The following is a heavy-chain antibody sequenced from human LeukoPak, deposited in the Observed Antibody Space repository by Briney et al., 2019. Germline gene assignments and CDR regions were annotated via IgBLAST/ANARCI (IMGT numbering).Heavy chain of an antibody. CDR1: GESLRSHN. Sequence: PPQTLCLTCTVSGESLRSHNWSWIRQPPRKGLEWMWYIYYTGTTNSNPSLRSRVSISVDTSKNQFSLNLSSVTAADTAVYFCARDRGDGYNWDGFDIWGQGTLVTVSS. CDR2: IYYTGTT. V-gene: IGHV4-59*11. J-gene: IGHJ3*02. CDR3: ARDRGDGYNWDGFDI. D-gene: IGHD5-24*01.